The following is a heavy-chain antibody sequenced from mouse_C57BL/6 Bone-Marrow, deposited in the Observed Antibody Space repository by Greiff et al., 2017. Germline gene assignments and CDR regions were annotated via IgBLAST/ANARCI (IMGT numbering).Heavy chain of an antibody. J-gene: IGHJ2*01. CDR3: ARHPLILPHFDY. Sequence: EVKLVESGGDLVKPGGSLKLSCAASGFTFSSYGMSWVRQTPDKRLAWVATISSGGSYTYYPDSVKGRFTISRDNAKNTLYLQMSSLKSEDTAMYYCARHPLILPHFDYWGQGTTLTVSS. CDR1: GFTFSSYG. CDR2: ISSGGSYT. D-gene: IGHD5-5*01. V-gene: IGHV5-6*01.